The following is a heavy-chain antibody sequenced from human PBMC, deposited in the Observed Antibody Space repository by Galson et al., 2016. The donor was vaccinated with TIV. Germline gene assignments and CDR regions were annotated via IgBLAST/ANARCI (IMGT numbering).Heavy chain of an antibody. V-gene: IGHV1-18*04. CDR1: GYTFTNYG. CDR2: ISGYDTNT. D-gene: IGHD6-13*01. J-gene: IGHJ4*02. Sequence: SVKVSCKASGYTFTNYGISWVRQAPGQGLEWMGWISGYDTNTEYVQKLQDRVTMTKDTSTSTAYMELRSLRYDDTAVYYCARDAPYSSSWSIAYWGQGSLVTVSS. CDR3: ARDAPYSSSWSIAY.